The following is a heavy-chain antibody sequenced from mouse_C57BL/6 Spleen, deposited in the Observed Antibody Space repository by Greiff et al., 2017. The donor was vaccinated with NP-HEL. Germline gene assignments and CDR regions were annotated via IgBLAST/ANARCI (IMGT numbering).Heavy chain of an antibody. CDR2: IYPGNGDT. CDR1: GYTFTSYN. D-gene: IGHD1-1*01. J-gene: IGHJ1*03. Sequence: QSGAELVRPGASVKMSCKASGYTFTSYNMHWVKQTPRQGLEWIGAIYPGNGDTSYNQEFKGKATLTVDKSSSTAYMQLSSLTSEDSAVYFCARLDYGSSYVGYFDVWGTGTTVTVSS. V-gene: IGHV1-12*01. CDR3: ARLDYGSSYVGYFDV.